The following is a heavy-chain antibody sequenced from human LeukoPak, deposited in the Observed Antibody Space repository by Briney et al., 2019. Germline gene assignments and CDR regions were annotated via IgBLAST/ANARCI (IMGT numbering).Heavy chain of an antibody. V-gene: IGHV3-15*01. J-gene: IGHJ3*02. CDR3: TTGDSGSYYKAFDI. CDR2: IKSKTDGGTT. D-gene: IGHD1-26*01. CDR1: GFTFSNAW. Sequence: GGSLRLSCAASGFTFSNAWMSWVRQAPGKGLEWVGRIKSKTDGGTTDYAAPVKGRFTISRDDSRNTLYLQMNSLKTEDTAVYYCTTGDSGSYYKAFDIWGQGTMVTVSS.